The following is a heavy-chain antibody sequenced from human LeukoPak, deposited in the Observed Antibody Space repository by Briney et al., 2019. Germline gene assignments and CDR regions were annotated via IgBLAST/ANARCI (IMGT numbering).Heavy chain of an antibody. Sequence: ASLKVSRKPSVYTFTGYYMHWVPQAPGQGLEWMGWINPNSGGTNYAQKFQGRVTMTRDTSISTAYMELSRLRCDDTAVYYCARDTAMVTSNWFDPWGQESLVTVSS. CDR2: INPNSGGT. D-gene: IGHD5-18*01. J-gene: IGHJ5*02. V-gene: IGHV1-2*02. CDR3: ARDTAMVTSNWFDP. CDR1: VYTFTGYY.